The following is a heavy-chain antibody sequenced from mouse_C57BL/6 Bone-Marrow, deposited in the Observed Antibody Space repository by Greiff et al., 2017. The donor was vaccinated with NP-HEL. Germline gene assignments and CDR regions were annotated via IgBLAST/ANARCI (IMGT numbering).Heavy chain of an antibody. V-gene: IGHV3-6*01. CDR1: GYSIPSGYY. D-gene: IGHD2-10*02. CDR2: ISYAGSH. J-gene: IGHJ2*01. Sequence: EVKLQESGPGLVKPSQSLSLTCSVTGYSIPSGYYWNWIRRFPGNKLEWVGSISYAGSHNYSPSLTNRILLTRDTYTNHFFLKLNSVPAADTATYYCARAYGNSLDYWGQGTTLPVSS. CDR3: ARAYGNSLDY.